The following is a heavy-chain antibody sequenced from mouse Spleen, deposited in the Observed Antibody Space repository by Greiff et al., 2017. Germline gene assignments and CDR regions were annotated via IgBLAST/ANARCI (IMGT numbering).Heavy chain of an antibody. CDR1: GYTFTDYY. Sequence: EVQLQQSGPELVKPGASVKISCKASGYTFTDYYMNWVKQSHGKSLEWIGDINPNNGGTSYNQKFKGKATLTVDKSSSTAYMELRSLTSEDSAVYYCARGGYGSRNWYFDVWGAGTTVTVSS. V-gene: IGHV1-26*01. D-gene: IGHD1-1*01. CDR3: ARGGYGSRNWYFDV. CDR2: INPNNGGT. J-gene: IGHJ1*01.